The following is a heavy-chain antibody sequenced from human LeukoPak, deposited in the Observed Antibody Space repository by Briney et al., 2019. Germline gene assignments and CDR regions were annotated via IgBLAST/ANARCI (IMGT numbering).Heavy chain of an antibody. CDR1: GFSFSDCY. D-gene: IGHD1-1*01. CDR2: ISSSSGYT. CDR3: ARSKRGYPYYFEY. Sequence: GGSLRLSCAASGFSFSDCYMNWIRQAPGKGLEWVPYISSSSGYTNYADSVKGRFTISRDNAKNSLYLQMDSLRAEDTAVYYCARSKRGYPYYFEYWGQGTLVTVSS. V-gene: IGHV3-11*03. J-gene: IGHJ4*02.